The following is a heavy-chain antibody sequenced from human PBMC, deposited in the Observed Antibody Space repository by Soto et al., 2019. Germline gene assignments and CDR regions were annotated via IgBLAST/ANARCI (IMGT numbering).Heavy chain of an antibody. J-gene: IGHJ4*02. CDR1: GFTFSDFA. Sequence: GGSLRLSCAASGFTFSDFAMNWVRQTPGKRLEWVSIITTTGDTSYYADSVKGRFTISRDNSKNVLYLQMNNLRVDDTAIYYCAKVPEYRDGSSFYYFDSWGQGALVTLSS. V-gene: IGHV3-23*01. CDR2: ITTTGDTS. D-gene: IGHD5-12*01. CDR3: AKVPEYRDGSSFYYFDS.